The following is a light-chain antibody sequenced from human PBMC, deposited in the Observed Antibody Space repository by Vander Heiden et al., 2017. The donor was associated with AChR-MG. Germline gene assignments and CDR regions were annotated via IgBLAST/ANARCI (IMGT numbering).Light chain of an antibody. CDR2: AAS. Sequence: DIPLTQSPSFLSASVGDRVTITCRASQGIGSYLAWYQQKPGKAPNLLIYAASTLQSGVPSRCSGSGSGTEFTLTISSLQPEDFATYYCQHLKSYPLTFGPGTKVDIK. J-gene: IGKJ3*01. CDR1: QGIGSY. V-gene: IGKV1-9*01. CDR3: QHLKSYPLT.